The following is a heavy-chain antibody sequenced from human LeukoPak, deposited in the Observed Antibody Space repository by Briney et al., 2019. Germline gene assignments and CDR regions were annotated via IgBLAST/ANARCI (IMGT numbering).Heavy chain of an antibody. D-gene: IGHD3-9*01. CDR2: IRYDGSNK. J-gene: IGHJ3*02. CDR1: GFTFSSYG. V-gene: IGHV3-30*02. Sequence: GGSLRLSCAASGFTFSSYGMHWVRQAPGKGLEWVAFIRYDGSNKYYADSVKGRFTISRDNAKNSLYLQMNSLRAEDTAVYYCARDQSPRELRYFDFRAFDIWGQGTMVTVSS. CDR3: ARDQSPRELRYFDFRAFDI.